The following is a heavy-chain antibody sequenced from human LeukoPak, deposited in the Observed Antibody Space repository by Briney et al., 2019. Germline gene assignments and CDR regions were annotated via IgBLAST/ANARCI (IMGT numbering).Heavy chain of an antibody. J-gene: IGHJ4*02. V-gene: IGHV3-53*01. CDR1: GLTFSSNY. D-gene: IGHD1-26*01. CDR3: ARVLWELLGRGGSYYFDY. Sequence: GGSLRLSCAASGLTFSSNYMSWVRQAPGKGLEWGSVIYSGGSTYYSDSVKGRFTISRDNSKNTLYLQMNTRRAEDTAVYYCARVLWELLGRGGSYYFDYGGQGALGTVSA. CDR2: IYSGGST.